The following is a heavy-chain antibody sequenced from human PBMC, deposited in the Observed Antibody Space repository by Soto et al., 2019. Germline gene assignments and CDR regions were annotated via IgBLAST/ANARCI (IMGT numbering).Heavy chain of an antibody. D-gene: IGHD3-9*01. V-gene: IGHV4-4*02. Sequence: SETLSLTCAVSGGSISSSNWWSWVRQPPGKGLEWIGEIYYSGSTNYNPSLKSRVTISVDKSKNQFSLKLSSVTAADTAVYYCARGNYDILTGYYRGDFDYWGQGTLVTVSS. J-gene: IGHJ4*02. CDR3: ARGNYDILTGYYRGDFDY. CDR1: GGSISSSNW. CDR2: IYYSGST.